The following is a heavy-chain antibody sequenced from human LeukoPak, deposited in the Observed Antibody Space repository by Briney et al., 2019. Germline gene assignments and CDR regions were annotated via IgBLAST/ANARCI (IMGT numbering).Heavy chain of an antibody. CDR3: AKDRGGYYFDY. CDR2: IKQDGSEK. CDR1: GFTFSSYW. J-gene: IGHJ4*02. V-gene: IGHV3-7*01. Sequence: GGSLRLSCAASGFTFSSYWMSWVRQAPGKGLEWVANIKQDGSEKYYVDSVKGRFTISRDNAKNSLYLQMNSLRAEDTAVYYCAKDRGGYYFDYWGQGTLVTVSS.